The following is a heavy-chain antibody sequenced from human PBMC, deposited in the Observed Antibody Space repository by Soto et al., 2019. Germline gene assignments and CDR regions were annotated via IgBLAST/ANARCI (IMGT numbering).Heavy chain of an antibody. CDR3: VKDGSSGWPYYYGMDV. D-gene: IGHD6-19*01. CDR1: GFTFSSYG. V-gene: IGHV3-30*18. CDR2: ISYDGSNK. Sequence: HPGGSLRLSCAASGFTFSSYGMHWVRQAPGKGLEWVAVISYDGSNKYYADSLKGRFTVSRDNSKNTLYLQMSSLRAEDTAVYYCVKDGSSGWPYYYGMDVCGQGTTVTVSS. J-gene: IGHJ6*02.